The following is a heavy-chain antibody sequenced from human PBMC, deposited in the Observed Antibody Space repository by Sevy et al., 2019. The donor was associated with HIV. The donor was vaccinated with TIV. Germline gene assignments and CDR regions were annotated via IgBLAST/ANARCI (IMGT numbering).Heavy chain of an antibody. D-gene: IGHD3-22*01. V-gene: IGHV1-24*01. J-gene: IGHJ4*02. CDR1: GYTLNQLS. CDR3: ATTKDYYDSSGYPFDH. Sequence: ASVKVSCKVSGYTLNQLSMHWVRQAPGKGLEWMGSFDPEDGERFYAQKFQGRVTMTEDTSTDTAYMELSSQRSEDTAVYFCATTKDYYDSSGYPFDHWGQGALVTVSS. CDR2: FDPEDGER.